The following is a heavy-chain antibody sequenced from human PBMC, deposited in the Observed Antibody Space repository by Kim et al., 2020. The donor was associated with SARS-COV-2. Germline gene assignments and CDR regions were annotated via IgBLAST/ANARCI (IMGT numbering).Heavy chain of an antibody. D-gene: IGHD3-22*01. CDR1: GGSISSSSYY. J-gene: IGHJ5*02. Sequence: SETLSLTCTVSGGSISSSSYYWGWIRQPPGKGLEWIGSIYYSGSTYYNPSLKSRVTISVDTSKNQFSLKLSSVTAADTAVYYCARLGYDYYDSSGYPLTKNWFDPWGQGTLVTVSS. CDR2: IYYSGST. CDR3: ARLGYDYYDSSGYPLTKNWFDP. V-gene: IGHV4-39*01.